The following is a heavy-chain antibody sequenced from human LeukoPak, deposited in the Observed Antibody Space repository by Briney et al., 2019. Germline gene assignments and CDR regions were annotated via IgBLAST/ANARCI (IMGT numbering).Heavy chain of an antibody. CDR3: ARAAGLNQAEYFQH. D-gene: IGHD6-13*01. CDR1: GYTFTSYD. Sequence: ASVKVSCKASGYTFTSYDINWVRQATGQVLKWMGWMNPNSGNTGYAQKFQGRSTMTRNTSISTAYMELSSLRSEDTAVYYCARAAGLNQAEYFQHWGQGTLVTVSS. V-gene: IGHV1-8*01. CDR2: MNPNSGNT. J-gene: IGHJ1*01.